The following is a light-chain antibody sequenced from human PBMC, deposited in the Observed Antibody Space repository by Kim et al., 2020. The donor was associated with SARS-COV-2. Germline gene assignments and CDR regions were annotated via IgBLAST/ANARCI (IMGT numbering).Light chain of an antibody. CDR3: AAWDDSLNGPV. J-gene: IGLJ3*02. Sequence: GQSVTISGSGSTSNIGSRTVNWYQQLPGTAPKVLIYFNDHRPAGVPDRFSGSKSGTSASLAISGLQSDDEAHYYCAAWDDSLNGPVFGGGTQLTVL. CDR2: FND. CDR1: TSNIGSRT. V-gene: IGLV1-44*01.